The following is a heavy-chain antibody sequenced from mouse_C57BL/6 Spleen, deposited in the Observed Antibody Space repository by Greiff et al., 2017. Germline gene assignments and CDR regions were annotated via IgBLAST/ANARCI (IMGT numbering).Heavy chain of an antibody. CDR1: GYTFTSYW. J-gene: IGHJ4*01. CDR2: INPSNGGT. CDR3: ARSEDGYYVPYALDY. V-gene: IGHV1-53*01. Sequence: QVQLQQPGTELVKPGASVKLSCKASGYTFTSYWMHWVKQRPGQGLEWIGNINPSNGGTNYNEKFQSKATLTVDPSSSTAYMQLSSLTSEDSAVYYCARSEDGYYVPYALDYWGQGTSVTVAS. D-gene: IGHD2-3*01.